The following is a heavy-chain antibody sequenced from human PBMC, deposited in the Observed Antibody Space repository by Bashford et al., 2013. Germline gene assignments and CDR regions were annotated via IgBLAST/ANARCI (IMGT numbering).Heavy chain of an antibody. V-gene: IGHV1-2*02. CDR3: APLDGYGLKF. CDR2: INPHNGGA. Sequence: VASVKVSCRTSGFGFTDYYFHWVRQAPGLPLEWMGWINPHNGGANYAQNFHGRVTMTRDTSISTIYMELSGLTSDDTAVYYCAPLDGYGLKFWGQGTMVTVSS. CDR1: GFGFTDYY. D-gene: IGHD4-11*01. J-gene: IGHJ3*01.